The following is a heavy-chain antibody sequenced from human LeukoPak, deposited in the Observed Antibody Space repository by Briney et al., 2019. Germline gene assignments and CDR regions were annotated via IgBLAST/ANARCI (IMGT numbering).Heavy chain of an antibody. J-gene: IGHJ4*02. CDR2: ISSSGSTI. CDR1: GFTFSSYE. CDR3: AGDSSGWYGYFDY. D-gene: IGHD6-13*01. V-gene: IGHV3-48*03. Sequence: GGSLRLSCAASGFTFSSYEMNWVRQAPGKGLEWVSYISSSGSTIYYADSVKGRFTISRDNSKNTLYLQMNSLRAEDTAVYYCAGDSSGWYGYFDYWGQGTLVTVSS.